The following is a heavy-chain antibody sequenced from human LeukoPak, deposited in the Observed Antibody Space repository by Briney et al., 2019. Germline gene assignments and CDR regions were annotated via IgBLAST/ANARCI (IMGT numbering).Heavy chain of an antibody. CDR2: IRYDGSNK. D-gene: IGHD3-22*01. V-gene: IGHV3-30*02. CDR3: AKASAIVVVITPPDY. CDR1: GFTFSSYG. Sequence: AGGSLRLSCAASGFTFSSYGMHWVRQAPGKGLEWAAFIRYDGSNKYYADSVKGRFTISRDNSKNTLYLQMNSLRAEDTAVYYCAKASAIVVVITPPDYWGQGTLVTVSS. J-gene: IGHJ4*02.